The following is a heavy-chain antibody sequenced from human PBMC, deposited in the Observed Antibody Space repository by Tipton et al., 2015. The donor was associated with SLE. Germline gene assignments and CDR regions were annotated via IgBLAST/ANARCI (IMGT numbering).Heavy chain of an antibody. J-gene: IGHJ3*02. CDR3: ARRGGDAFDI. V-gene: IGHV4-59*01. Sequence: TLSLTCTVSGGSISSYYWSWIRQPPGKGLEWIGYNYYSGSTNYNPSLKSRATISVDTSKNQFSLKLSSVTAADTAVYYCARRGGDAFDIWGQGTMVTVSS. CDR2: NYYSGST. CDR1: GGSISSYY. D-gene: IGHD6-25*01.